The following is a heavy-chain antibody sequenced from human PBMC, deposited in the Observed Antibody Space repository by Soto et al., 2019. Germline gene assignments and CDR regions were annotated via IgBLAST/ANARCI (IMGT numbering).Heavy chain of an antibody. CDR2: ISGSGGST. CDR1: GFPFTNYA. Sequence: GGSLRLSCAASGFPFTNYAMSWVRQAPGKGLEWVSAISGSGGSTYYADSVKGRLTISRDSSKNTLYLQMNSLRAEDTAIYYCAKARSGWYLWDYWGQGTLVTVSS. D-gene: IGHD6-19*01. CDR3: AKARSGWYLWDY. J-gene: IGHJ4*02. V-gene: IGHV3-23*01.